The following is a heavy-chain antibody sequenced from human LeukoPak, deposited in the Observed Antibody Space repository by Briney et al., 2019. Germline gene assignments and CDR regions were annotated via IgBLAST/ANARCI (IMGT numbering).Heavy chain of an antibody. CDR1: GFTFSSYG. CDR2: IRYDGSNK. CDR3: AKGAQYDYGDYWPGAWYFDY. D-gene: IGHD4-17*01. J-gene: IGHJ4*02. V-gene: IGHV3-30*02. Sequence: PGGSLRLSCAASGFTFSSYGMHWVRQAPGKGLEWVAFIRYDGSNKYYTDSVKGRFTISRDNSKNTLYLQMNSLRAEDTAVYYCAKGAQYDYGDYWPGAWYFDYWGQGTLVTVSS.